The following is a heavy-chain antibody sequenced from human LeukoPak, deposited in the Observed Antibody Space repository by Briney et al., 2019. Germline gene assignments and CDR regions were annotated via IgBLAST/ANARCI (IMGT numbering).Heavy chain of an antibody. J-gene: IGHJ4*02. CDR1: GFTFSSYA. V-gene: IGHV3-23*01. D-gene: IGHD2-21*01. CDR3: AKSYCGGDCNAFDY. Sequence: PGGSLRLSCAAYGFTFSSYAMSWVRQAPGKGLEWVSAISGSGGSTYYADSVKGRFTISRDNSKNTLYLQMNSLRAEDTAVYYCAKSYCGGDCNAFDYWGQGTLVTVSS. CDR2: ISGSGGST.